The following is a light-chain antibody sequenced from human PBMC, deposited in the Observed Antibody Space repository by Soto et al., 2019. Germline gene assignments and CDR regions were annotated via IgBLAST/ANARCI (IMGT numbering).Light chain of an antibody. J-gene: IGKJ1*01. CDR2: AAS. Sequence: DIPMTQSPSSLSASVGDRVTITCRASQGIRDALGWYQQKPGKAPKRLIYAASSLQSGVPSRFSGSGSGTEFTLTISSLQAEDFATYYCLQHNSYPQTFGQGTKVEIK. CDR1: QGIRDA. V-gene: IGKV1-17*01. CDR3: LQHNSYPQT.